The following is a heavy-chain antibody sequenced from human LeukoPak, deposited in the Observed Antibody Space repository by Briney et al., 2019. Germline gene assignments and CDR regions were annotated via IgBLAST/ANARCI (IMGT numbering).Heavy chain of an antibody. Sequence: ASVKVSCKASDYTFTSYGISWVRQATGQGLEWMGWMNPNSGNTGYAQKFQGRVTMTRNTSISTAYMELSSLRSEDTAVYYCARGLSGDAFDIWGQGTMVTVSS. V-gene: IGHV1-8*02. CDR2: MNPNSGNT. CDR3: ARGLSGDAFDI. D-gene: IGHD3-3*01. J-gene: IGHJ3*02. CDR1: DYTFTSYG.